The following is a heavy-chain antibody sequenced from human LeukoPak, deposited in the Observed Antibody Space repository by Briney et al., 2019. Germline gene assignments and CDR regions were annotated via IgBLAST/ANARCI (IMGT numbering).Heavy chain of an antibody. Sequence: GSLRLSCAASGFTSSSYGMHWARQAPGKGLEWVAVIWYDGSNKYYADSVKGRFTIPRDNSKNTLYLQMNSLRAEDTAVYYCARRYAQIFDYWGQGTLVTVSS. CDR2: IWYDGSNK. CDR1: GFTSSSYG. CDR3: ARRYAQIFDY. J-gene: IGHJ4*02. V-gene: IGHV3-33*01. D-gene: IGHD2-2*01.